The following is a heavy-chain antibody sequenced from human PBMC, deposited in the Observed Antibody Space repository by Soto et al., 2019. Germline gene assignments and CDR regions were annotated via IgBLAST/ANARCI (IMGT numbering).Heavy chain of an antibody. J-gene: IGHJ4*02. V-gene: IGHV1-2*02. CDR2: INSRTGGT. CDR3: ASMPPRGPMDY. Sequence: QVQVVQSGAEVKKPGASVKVSCKASGYTFTDYYFHWVRQAPGQGLEWVGWINSRTGGTKYAQKFQGRVTVTRDTSISTVYMELSGLTSDATAVYYCASMPPRGPMDYWGQGTLVTVSS. D-gene: IGHD3-10*01. CDR1: GYTFTDYY.